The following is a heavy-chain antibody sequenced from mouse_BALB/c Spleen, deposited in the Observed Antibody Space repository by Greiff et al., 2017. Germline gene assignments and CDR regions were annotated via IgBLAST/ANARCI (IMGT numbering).Heavy chain of an antibody. CDR1: GFTFSDYG. CDR3: ARGYDYDGPWFAY. D-gene: IGHD2-4*01. V-gene: IGHV5-15*02. CDR2: ISNLAYSI. Sequence: EVMLVESGGGLVQPGGSRKLSCAASGFTFSDYGMAWVRQAPGKGPEWVAFISNLAYSIYYADTVTGRFTISRENAKNTLYLEMSSLRSEDTAMYYCARGYDYDGPWFAYWGQATLVTVSA. J-gene: IGHJ3*01.